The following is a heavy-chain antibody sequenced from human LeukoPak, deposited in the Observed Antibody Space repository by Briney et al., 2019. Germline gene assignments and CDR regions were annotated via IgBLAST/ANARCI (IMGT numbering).Heavy chain of an antibody. CDR3: AKYSGYENFDY. Sequence: GGSLRLSCAASGFTFSSYSMNWVRQAPGKGLEWVSSISSSSSYIYYVDLVKGRFTISRDNSKNTLYLQMNGLRAEDTAVYYCAKYSGYENFDYWGQGTLVTVSS. CDR2: ISSSSSYI. J-gene: IGHJ4*02. D-gene: IGHD5-12*01. CDR1: GFTFSSYS. V-gene: IGHV3-21*04.